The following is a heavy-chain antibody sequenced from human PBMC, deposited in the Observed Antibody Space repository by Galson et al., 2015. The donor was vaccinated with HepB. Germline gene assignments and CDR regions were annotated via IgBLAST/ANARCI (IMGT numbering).Heavy chain of an antibody. CDR2: ISGTSTYT. D-gene: IGHD2-15*01. CDR1: GFTFTDFY. J-gene: IGHJ5*02. Sequence: SLRLSCAASGFTFTDFYMSWIRQAPGKGLESISYISGTSTYTNYADSVKGRFTISRDNARNLVYLQMDRLRAEDTAVYYCSREPRLLGSWGQGTLVTVSS. CDR3: SREPRLLGS. V-gene: IGHV3-11*06.